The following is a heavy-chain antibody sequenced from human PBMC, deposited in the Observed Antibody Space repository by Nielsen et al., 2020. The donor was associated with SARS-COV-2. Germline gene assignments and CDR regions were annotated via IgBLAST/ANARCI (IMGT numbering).Heavy chain of an antibody. J-gene: IGHJ4*02. V-gene: IGHV3-53*01. CDR3: ARMTGSSYFDY. Sequence: LSLTCAASGFTVSGNYMSWVRQAPGKGLEWVSVIYSGGSTYYADSVKGRFTISRDNSNNTLYLQMNSLRAEDTAVYYCARMTGSSYFDYWGQGTLVTVSS. D-gene: IGHD3-9*01. CDR1: GFTVSGNY. CDR2: IYSGGST.